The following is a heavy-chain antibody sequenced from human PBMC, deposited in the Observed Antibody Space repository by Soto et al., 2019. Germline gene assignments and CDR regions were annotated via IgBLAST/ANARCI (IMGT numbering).Heavy chain of an antibody. J-gene: IGHJ3*02. V-gene: IGHV4-31*03. CDR2: IYYSGST. Sequence: QVQLQESGPGLVKPSQTLSLTCTVSGGSISSGGYYWSWIRQHPGKGLEWIGYIYYSGSTYYNPSLVSRVTISVDTSKNQFSLKLSSVTAADTAVYYCARGLRTMIVVASDAFDIWGQGTMVTVSS. CDR3: ARGLRTMIVVASDAFDI. D-gene: IGHD3-22*01. CDR1: GGSISSGGYY.